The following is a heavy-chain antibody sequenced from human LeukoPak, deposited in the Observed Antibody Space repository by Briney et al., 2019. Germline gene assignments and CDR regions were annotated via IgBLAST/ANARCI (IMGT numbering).Heavy chain of an antibody. D-gene: IGHD3-10*01. V-gene: IGHV1-18*04. CDR1: RYTFTSYG. J-gene: IGHJ4*02. CDR2: ISGYNGNT. CDR3: VRDFDTGWDTGSGY. Sequence: ASVKVSCKASRYTFTSYGISWVRQAPGQGLEWMGWISGYNGNTKYAENLQDRVTMTIDTSTSTAYLELRSLRVDDTAIYYCVRDFDTGWDTGSGYWGQGTLVTVSS.